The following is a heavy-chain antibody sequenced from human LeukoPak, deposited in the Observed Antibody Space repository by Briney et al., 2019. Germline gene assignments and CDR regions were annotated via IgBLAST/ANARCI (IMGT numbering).Heavy chain of an antibody. V-gene: IGHV1-46*01. CDR1: GYTFTGYY. D-gene: IGHD2-8*02. CDR3: AREESGGYFDY. Sequence: ASVKVSCKASGYTFTGYYMHWVRQAPGQGPEWMGVSNPSGVGTNYAQKFQGRVTMTRDTSTTTVYMELSSLRSEDTAVYYCAREESGGYFDYWGQGTLVTVSS. J-gene: IGHJ4*02. CDR2: SNPSGVGT.